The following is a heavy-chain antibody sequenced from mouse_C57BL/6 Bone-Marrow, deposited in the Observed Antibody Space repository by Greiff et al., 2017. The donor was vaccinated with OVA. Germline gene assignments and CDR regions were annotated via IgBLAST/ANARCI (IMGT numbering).Heavy chain of an antibody. J-gene: IGHJ2*01. CDR2: IDPSDSYT. CDR1: GYTFTSYW. CDR3: AREGIWSVYFDY. Sequence: VQLQQPGAELVMPGASVKLSCKASGYTFTSYWMRWVKQRPGQGLEWIGEIDPSDSYTNYNQKFKGKSTLTVGKSSSTAYMQLSSLTSEDSAVYYCAREGIWSVYFDYWGQGTTLTVSA. D-gene: IGHD1-1*02. V-gene: IGHV1-69*01.